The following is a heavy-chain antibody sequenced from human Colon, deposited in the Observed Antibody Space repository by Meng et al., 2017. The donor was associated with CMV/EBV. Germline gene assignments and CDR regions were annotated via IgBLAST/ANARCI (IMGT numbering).Heavy chain of an antibody. D-gene: IGHD5/OR15-5a*01. CDR3: AARGGLRGGYYFDY. J-gene: IGHJ4*02. V-gene: IGHV4-61*01. CDR1: GGSVSSGSYY. CDR2: IYYSGST. Sequence: SETLSLTCTVSGGSVSSGSYYWSWIRQPPGKGLEWIGYIYYSGSTNYNPSLKSRVTISVDTSKNQFSLKLSSVTAADTAVYYCAARGGLRGGYYFDYWGQGTLVTVSS.